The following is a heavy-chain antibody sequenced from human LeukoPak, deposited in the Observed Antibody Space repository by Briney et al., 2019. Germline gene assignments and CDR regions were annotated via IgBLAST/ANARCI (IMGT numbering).Heavy chain of an antibody. D-gene: IGHD3-10*01. J-gene: IGHJ4*02. CDR2: ISWNSGYI. V-gene: IGHV3-9*01. CDR1: GFTFSSYW. Sequence: GGSLRLSCAASGFTFSSYWMSWVRQAPGKGLEWVSGISWNSGYIGYEDSVKGRFTISRDNAKNSLYLQMNSLRAEDTALYYCAKGSYGSGSYVDYWGQGTLITVSS. CDR3: AKGSYGSGSYVDY.